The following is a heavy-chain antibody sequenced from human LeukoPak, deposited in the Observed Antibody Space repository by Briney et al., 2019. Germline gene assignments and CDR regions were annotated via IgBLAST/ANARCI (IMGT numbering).Heavy chain of an antibody. V-gene: IGHV4-34*01. D-gene: IGHD3-10*01. CDR3: ARNKLLWFGVSDY. CDR2: INHSGST. J-gene: IGHJ4*02. CDR1: GGAFSGYY. Sequence: SETLSLTCVVYGGAFSGYYWSWIRQPPGKGLEWIGEINHSGSTNYNPSLKSRVTISVDTSKNQFSLKLSSVTAADTAVYYCARNKLLWFGVSDYWGQGTLVTVSS.